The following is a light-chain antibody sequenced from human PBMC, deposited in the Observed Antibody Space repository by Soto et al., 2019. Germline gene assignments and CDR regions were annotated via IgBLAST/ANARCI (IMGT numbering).Light chain of an antibody. J-gene: IGLJ1*01. CDR2: EVS. V-gene: IGLV2-14*01. CDR1: SNDIGNYNY. Sequence: QSALTQPASVSGSPGQSITISCTGTSNDIGNYNYVSWYQQHPGKAPKVMIYEVSNRPSGISNRCSGSKSGNTASLTISGLQAEDEADYYCTSYTGTSTLYVFGSGTKVTIL. CDR3: TSYTGTSTLYV.